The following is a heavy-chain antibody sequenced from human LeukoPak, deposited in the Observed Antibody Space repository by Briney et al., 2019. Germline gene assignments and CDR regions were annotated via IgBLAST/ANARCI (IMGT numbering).Heavy chain of an antibody. J-gene: IGHJ4*02. V-gene: IGHV3-11*01. D-gene: IGHD2-8*01. CDR2: ISGSEDII. CDR3: AREAKERGVRRGYYFDH. Sequence: GGSLRLSCAASRFTFSDYYRSWIRQAPGKGMEWVSYISGSEDIIYYADSVRGRFTIPRDNAKDSVYLQMSSLRAEDTAVYFCAREAKERGVRRGYYFDHWGQGTLVTVSS. CDR1: RFTFSDYY.